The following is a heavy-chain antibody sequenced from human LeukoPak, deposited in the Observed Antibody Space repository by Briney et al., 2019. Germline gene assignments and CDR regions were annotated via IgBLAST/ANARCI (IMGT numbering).Heavy chain of an antibody. Sequence: ASVKVSCKASGYTFTSYGISWVRQAPGQGLEWMGWISAYNGNTNYAQKLQGRVTMTTDTSTSTAYVELRSLRSDDTAVYYCARDSGSYSGGVVAFDPWGQGTLVTVSS. V-gene: IGHV1-18*01. CDR2: ISAYNGNT. D-gene: IGHD1-26*01. CDR1: GYTFTSYG. CDR3: ARDSGSYSGGVVAFDP. J-gene: IGHJ5*02.